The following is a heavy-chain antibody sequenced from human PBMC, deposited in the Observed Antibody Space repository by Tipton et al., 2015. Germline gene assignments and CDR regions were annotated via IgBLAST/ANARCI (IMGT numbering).Heavy chain of an antibody. CDR3: ARARGRHGGLFDS. J-gene: IGHJ4*02. CDR1: GGPVSSSSYY. V-gene: IGHV4-39*07. CDR2: IYYSGST. D-gene: IGHD4-23*01. Sequence: TLSLTCTVSGGPVSSSSYYWGWIRQSPGKGLEWIGSIYYSGSTYHNPSLKSRVSILVDTSKNQFSLKLRSVTATDTAVYYCARARGRHGGLFDSWGQGILVTVSS.